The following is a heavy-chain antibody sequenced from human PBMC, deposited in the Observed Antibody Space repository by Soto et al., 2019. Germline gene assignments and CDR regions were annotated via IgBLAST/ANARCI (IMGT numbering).Heavy chain of an antibody. CDR1: GYSFTSYW. V-gene: IGHV5-51*01. D-gene: IGHD3-9*01. Sequence: ESLKISCKGSGYSFTSYWIGWVRQMPGKGLEWMGIIYPGDSDTRYSPSFQGQVTISADKSISTAYLQWSSLKASDTAMYYCARGEGGRRYFDWLHTYYFDYWGQGTLVTVSS. J-gene: IGHJ4*02. CDR3: ARGEGGRRYFDWLHTYYFDY. CDR2: IYPGDSDT.